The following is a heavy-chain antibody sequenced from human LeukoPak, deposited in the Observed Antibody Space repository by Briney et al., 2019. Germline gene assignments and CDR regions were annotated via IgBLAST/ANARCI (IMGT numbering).Heavy chain of an antibody. CDR3: ATTKRYTSGGYDY. J-gene: IGHJ4*02. D-gene: IGHD6-19*01. V-gene: IGHV4-39*01. CDR1: GGSISSSSYH. CDR2: IYFSGTT. Sequence: PSETLSLTCTVSGGSISSSSYHWGWIRQPPGQGLEWIGSIYFSGTTFYNPSLKSRVTISVDTSKNQFSLKVSSVTAADTAVYYGATTKRYTSGGYDYWGQGTLVTVSS.